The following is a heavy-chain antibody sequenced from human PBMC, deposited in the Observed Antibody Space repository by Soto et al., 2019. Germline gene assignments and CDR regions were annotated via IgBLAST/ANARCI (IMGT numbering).Heavy chain of an antibody. Sequence: ASVKASCKASGYTLTSYGICSVRQAPGQGLEWMGWISAYNGNTNYAQKLQGRVTMTTDTSTSTAYMELRSLRSDDTAVYYCARDPYYDFWSGYPGSAFDIWGQGTMVTVSS. V-gene: IGHV1-18*01. J-gene: IGHJ3*02. D-gene: IGHD3-3*01. CDR1: GYTLTSYG. CDR3: ARDPYYDFWSGYPGSAFDI. CDR2: ISAYNGNT.